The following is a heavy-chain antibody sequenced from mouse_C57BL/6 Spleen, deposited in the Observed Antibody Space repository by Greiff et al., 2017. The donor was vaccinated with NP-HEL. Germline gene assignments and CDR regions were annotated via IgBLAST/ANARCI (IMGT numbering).Heavy chain of an antibody. V-gene: IGHV1-7*01. J-gene: IGHJ1*03. CDR1: GYTFTSYW. CDR2: INPSSGYT. CDR3: ANDYGSSLWYFDV. D-gene: IGHD1-1*01. Sequence: VQLQQSGAELAKPGASVKLSCKASGYTFTSYWMHWVKQRPGQGLEWIGYINPSSGYTKYNQKFKDKATLTADKSSSTAYMQLSSLTDEDSAVYYCANDYGSSLWYFDVWGTGTTVTVAS.